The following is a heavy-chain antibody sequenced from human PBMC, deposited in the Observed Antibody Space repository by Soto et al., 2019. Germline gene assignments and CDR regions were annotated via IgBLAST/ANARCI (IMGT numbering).Heavy chain of an antibody. CDR2: ISSSSSTI. CDR1: GFTFSSYS. V-gene: IGHV3-48*02. CDR3: ARGIFGVVNTYYGMDV. Sequence: PGGSLRLSCAASGFTFSSYSMNLVRQAPGKGLEWVSYISSSSSTIYYADSVKGRFTISRDNAKNSLYLQVNSLRDEDTAVYYCARGIFGVVNTYYGMDVWGQGTTVTVSS. J-gene: IGHJ6*02. D-gene: IGHD3-3*01.